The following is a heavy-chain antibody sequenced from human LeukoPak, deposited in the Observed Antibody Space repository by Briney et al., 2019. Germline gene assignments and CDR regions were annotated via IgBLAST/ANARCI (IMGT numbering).Heavy chain of an antibody. Sequence: SETLSLTCTVSGGSISSGSSYWSWIRQPAGKGLEWIGRLYTSGSTDYNPSLKSRVTISVDTSKNQLSLKLTSVTATDTAVYYCATRILATTGKDFDYWGQGTLVTVSS. CDR2: LYTSGST. V-gene: IGHV4-61*02. CDR3: ATRILATTGKDFDY. D-gene: IGHD4-17*01. J-gene: IGHJ4*02. CDR1: GGSISSGSSY.